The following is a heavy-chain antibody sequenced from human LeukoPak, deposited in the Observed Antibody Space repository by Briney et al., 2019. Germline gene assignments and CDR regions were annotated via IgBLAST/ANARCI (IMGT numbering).Heavy chain of an antibody. CDR2: IYYSGGT. Sequence: PGGSLRLSCAAASGFTFSSYAMSWIRQPPGKGLEWIGYIYYSGGTNYNPSLKSRVTISVDTSTNQFSLRLSSVTAADTAVYYCARLTYARFDYWGQGALVTVSS. V-gene: IGHV4-59*01. CDR3: ARLTYARFDY. J-gene: IGHJ4*02. D-gene: IGHD2-2*01. CDR1: GFTFSSYA.